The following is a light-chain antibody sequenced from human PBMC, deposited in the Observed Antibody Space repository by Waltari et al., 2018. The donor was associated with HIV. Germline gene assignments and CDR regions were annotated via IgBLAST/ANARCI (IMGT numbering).Light chain of an antibody. Sequence: QSALTQPASVSGSPGQSITISCTGTSSDVGGYNYVSWYQQHPGKAPKRMLYEVSNRPAGVSNRFSGSNAGNTASLTSSGLQAEDEADYYCSSYTSSSSYVVFGGGTKLTVL. CDR3: SSYTSSSSYVV. V-gene: IGLV2-14*01. CDR2: EVS. CDR1: SSDVGGYNY. J-gene: IGLJ2*01.